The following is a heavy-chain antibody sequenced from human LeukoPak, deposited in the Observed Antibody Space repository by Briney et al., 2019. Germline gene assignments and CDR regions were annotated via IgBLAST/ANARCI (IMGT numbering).Heavy chain of an antibody. V-gene: IGHV1-69*05. CDR2: IIPIFGTA. Sequence: SVKVSCKASGGTFSSYAISWVRQAPGQGLEWMGGIIPIFGTANYAQKFQGRVTITTDESTSTAYMELSSLRSEDTAVYYCARVREQLGSPGYYMDVWGKGTTVTVSS. CDR1: GGTFSSYA. D-gene: IGHD6-6*01. J-gene: IGHJ6*03. CDR3: ARVREQLGSPGYYMDV.